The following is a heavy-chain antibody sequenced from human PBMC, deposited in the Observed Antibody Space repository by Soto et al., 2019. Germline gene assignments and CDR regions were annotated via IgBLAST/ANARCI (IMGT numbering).Heavy chain of an antibody. CDR3: ARASRNYFDY. CDR2: IYHSGST. J-gene: IGHJ4*02. V-gene: IGHV4-59*01. Sequence: SETLSLTCTVSGDTITDYYWSWIRQPPGKGLEWIGYIYHSGSTYYNPSLKSRVTISIDTSKTQFSLKLSSVTAADTAVYYCARASRNYFDYWGQGTLVTVSS. CDR1: GDTITDYY.